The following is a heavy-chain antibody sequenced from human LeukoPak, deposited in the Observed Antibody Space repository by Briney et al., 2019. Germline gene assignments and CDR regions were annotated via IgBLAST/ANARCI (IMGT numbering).Heavy chain of an antibody. J-gene: IGHJ4*02. D-gene: IGHD6-25*01. CDR1: GFTFSSYG. V-gene: IGHV3-30*18. CDR3: AKDRTWKSATPDY. Sequence: GGSLRHSCAASGFTFSSYGMHWVRQAPGKGLEWVAVISYDGSNKYYTDSVKGRFTISRDNSKNTLYLQMNSLRAEDTAVYYCAKDRTWKSATPDYWGQGTLVTVSS. CDR2: ISYDGSNK.